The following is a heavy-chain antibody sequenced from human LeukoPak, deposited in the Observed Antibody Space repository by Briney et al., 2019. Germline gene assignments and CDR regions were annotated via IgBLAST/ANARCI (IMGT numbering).Heavy chain of an antibody. CDR1: GFTFSSYG. Sequence: GRSLRLSCAASGFTFSSYGMHWVRQAPGKGLEWVAVISYDGSDKYYADSVKGRFTISRDNSKNTLHLQMNSLRAEDTAVYYCAKVHDKQWLSYWGQGTLVTVSS. D-gene: IGHD6-19*01. V-gene: IGHV3-30*18. CDR2: ISYDGSDK. CDR3: AKVHDKQWLSY. J-gene: IGHJ4*02.